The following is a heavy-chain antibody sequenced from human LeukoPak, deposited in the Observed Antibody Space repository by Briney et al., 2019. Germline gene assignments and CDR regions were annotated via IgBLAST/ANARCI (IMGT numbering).Heavy chain of an antibody. D-gene: IGHD4-17*01. J-gene: IGHJ5*02. CDR1: GFTFSDYY. CDR2: ISSSGSTI. CDR3: ARDPTTVTTYQSDFDP. V-gene: IGHV3-11*01. Sequence: GGSLRLSCAASGFTFSDYYMSWIRQAPGKGLEWVSYISSSGSTIYYADSVKGRFTISRDNAKNSLYLQMNSLRAEDTAVYYCARDPTTVTTYQSDFDPWGQGTLVSVPS.